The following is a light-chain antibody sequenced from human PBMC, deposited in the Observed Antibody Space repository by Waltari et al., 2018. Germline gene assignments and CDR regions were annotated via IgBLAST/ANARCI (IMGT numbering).Light chain of an antibody. V-gene: IGKV3-11*01. CDR3: QQRFTWPPFT. CDR1: QTISTY. CDR2: DAS. J-gene: IGKJ4*01. Sequence: IVVTQSPAALSLSPGERATLSCRASQTISTYLAWYQQEPGQAPRLLIDDASKRAPAIPVRFSGSGYGTDFTLTINSLEPEDFAGYYCQQRFTWPPFTFGGGTKIEIK.